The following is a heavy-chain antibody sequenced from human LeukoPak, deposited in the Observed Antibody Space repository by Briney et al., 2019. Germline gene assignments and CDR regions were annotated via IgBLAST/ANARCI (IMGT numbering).Heavy chain of an antibody. D-gene: IGHD6-13*01. Sequence: GASVKVSCKASGGTFSSYAISWVRQAPGQGLEWMGGIIPIFGTADYAQKFQGRVTITTDESTSTAYMELSSLRSEDTAVYYCARALYSSPPPYWYFDLWGRGTLVTVSS. V-gene: IGHV1-69*05. CDR2: IIPIFGTA. CDR1: GGTFSSYA. CDR3: ARALYSSPPPYWYFDL. J-gene: IGHJ2*01.